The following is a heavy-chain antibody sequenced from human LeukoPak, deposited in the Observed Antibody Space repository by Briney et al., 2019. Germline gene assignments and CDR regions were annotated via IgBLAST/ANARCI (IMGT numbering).Heavy chain of an antibody. CDR2: IYSGGST. CDR3: ARDLEPYGSGSYFDY. J-gene: IGHJ4*02. V-gene: IGHV3-66*01. CDR1: GFTVSSNY. Sequence: GGSLRLSCAASGFTVSSNYMSWVRQAPEKGLEWVSVIYSGGSTYYADSVKGRFTISRDNSKNTLYLQMNSLRAEDTAVYYCARDLEPYGSGSYFDYWGQGTLVTVSS. D-gene: IGHD3-10*01.